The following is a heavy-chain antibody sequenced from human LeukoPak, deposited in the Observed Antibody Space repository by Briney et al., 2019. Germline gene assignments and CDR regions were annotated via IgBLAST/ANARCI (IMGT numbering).Heavy chain of an antibody. V-gene: IGHV5-51*01. J-gene: IGHJ4*02. CDR1: GYSFTTYW. CDR3: ARHGKVGATQSWLDY. CDR2: IYPGDSDT. D-gene: IGHD1-26*01. Sequence: GESLKISCKGSGYSFTTYWITWVRQMPGKGLESMGIIYPGDSDTRYSPSFQGQVTISADKSISTAYLQWSSLRASDSAIYYCARHGKVGATQSWLDYWGQGTLVTVSS.